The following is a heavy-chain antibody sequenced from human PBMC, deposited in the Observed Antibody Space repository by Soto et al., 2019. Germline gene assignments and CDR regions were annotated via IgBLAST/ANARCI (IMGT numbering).Heavy chain of an antibody. V-gene: IGHV1-69*13. D-gene: IGHD5-18*01. Sequence: SVKVSCKASGGTFSSYAISWVRQAPGQGLEWMGGIIPIFGTANYAQKFQGRVTITADESTSTAYMELSSLRSEDTAVYYCARSGTAMVLAAFDIWGQGTMVTV. CDR1: GGTFSSYA. CDR2: IIPIFGTA. CDR3: ARSGTAMVLAAFDI. J-gene: IGHJ3*02.